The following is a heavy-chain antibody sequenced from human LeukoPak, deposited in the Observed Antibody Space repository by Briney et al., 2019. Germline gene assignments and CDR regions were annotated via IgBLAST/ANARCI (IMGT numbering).Heavy chain of an antibody. V-gene: IGHV3-23*01. D-gene: IGHD3-3*01. CDR1: GFTFSNYV. J-gene: IGHJ4*02. CDR2: INPSGGTT. Sequence: PGGSLRLSCAASGFTFSNYVMTWVRQAPGKGLEWVSIINPSGGTTYYADSVKGRFTISRDNSKNTLYLQMNSLRAEDTAVYYCATDRGWRTSGYYLYYFEYWGQGTLVTYSS. CDR3: ATDRGWRTSGYYLYYFEY.